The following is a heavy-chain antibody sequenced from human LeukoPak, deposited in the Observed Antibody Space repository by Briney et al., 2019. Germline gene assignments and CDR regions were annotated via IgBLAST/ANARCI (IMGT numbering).Heavy chain of an antibody. J-gene: IGHJ4*02. V-gene: IGHV3-7*01. Sequence: PGGSLRLSCAASGFTLSSYWMSWVRQAPGKGLEWVANIKQDGSEKYYVDSVKGRFTISRDNAKNSLYLQMNSLRADDTAVYYCARDLYSSGWYGFDYWGQGTQVTASS. CDR1: GFTLSSYW. D-gene: IGHD6-13*01. CDR3: ARDLYSSGWYGFDY. CDR2: IKQDGSEK.